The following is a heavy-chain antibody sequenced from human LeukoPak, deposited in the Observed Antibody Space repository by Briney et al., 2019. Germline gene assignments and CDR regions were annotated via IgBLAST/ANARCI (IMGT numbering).Heavy chain of an antibody. J-gene: IGHJ4*02. V-gene: IGHV4-30-4*01. CDR1: GGSISSGDYY. CDR3: ARLFSGYYYG. D-gene: IGHD3-22*01. CDR2: IYYSGST. Sequence: SETLSLTCTVSGGSISSGDYYWSWIRQPPGKGLEWIGYIYYSGSTYYNPSPKSRVTISVDTSKNQFSLKLSSVTAADTAVYYCARLFSGYYYGWGQGTLVTVSS.